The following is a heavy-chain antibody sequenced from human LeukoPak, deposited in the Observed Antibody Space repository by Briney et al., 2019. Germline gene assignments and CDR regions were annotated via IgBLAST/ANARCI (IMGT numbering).Heavy chain of an antibody. CDR2: IYYSGGT. V-gene: IGHV4-39*07. D-gene: IGHD3-3*01. Sequence: SETLSLTCTVSGGSNSSSSYYWGWIRQPPGKGLEWIGSIYYSGGTYYNSSLKSRVTISVDTSKNQFSLKLSSVTAADTAVYYCARFWSGYYMDVWGKGTTVTVSS. J-gene: IGHJ6*03. CDR3: ARFWSGYYMDV. CDR1: GGSNSSSSYY.